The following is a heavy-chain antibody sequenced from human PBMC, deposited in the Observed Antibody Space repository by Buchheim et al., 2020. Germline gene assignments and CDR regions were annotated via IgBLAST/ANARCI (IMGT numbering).Heavy chain of an antibody. CDR1: GFTVSSNY. D-gene: IGHD6-6*01. CDR3: ARDRIAARPDGGLVYWYFEL. J-gene: IGHJ2*01. CDR2: IYSGGST. V-gene: IGHV3-66*01. Sequence: EVQLVESGGGLVQPGGSLRLSCAASGFTVSSNYMSWVRQAPGKGLEWVSVIYSGGSTYYADSVKGRFTISRDNSKNTLYLQMNSLRAEDTAVYYCARDRIAARPDGGLVYWYFELWGRGTL.